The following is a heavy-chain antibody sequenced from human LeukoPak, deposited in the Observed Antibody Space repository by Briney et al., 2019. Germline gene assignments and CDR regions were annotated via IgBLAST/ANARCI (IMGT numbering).Heavy chain of an antibody. Sequence: GGSLRLSCAASGFTFSSYEMNWVRQAPGKGLEWVSYISSSGSTIYYADSVKGRFSISRDNAKNSLYLQMNSLRAEDTAVYYCARDRAGDIVVVVAATEDAFDIWGQGTMVTVSS. V-gene: IGHV3-48*03. CDR2: ISSSGSTI. D-gene: IGHD2-15*01. J-gene: IGHJ3*02. CDR3: ARDRAGDIVVVVAATEDAFDI. CDR1: GFTFSSYE.